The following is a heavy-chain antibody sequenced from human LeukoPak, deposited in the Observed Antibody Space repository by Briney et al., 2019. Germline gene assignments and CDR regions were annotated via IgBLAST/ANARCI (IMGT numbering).Heavy chain of an antibody. D-gene: IGHD2-8*01. V-gene: IGHV3-33*06. CDR1: GFTFSSYG. Sequence: GGSLRLSCAASGFTFSSYGMHWVRQAPGKGLEWVAVIWYDGSNKYYADSVRGRFTISRDNSKNTLYLQMNSLRAEDTAVYYCAKDRSSYCTSGVCDWFDPWGQGTLVTVSS. CDR2: IWYDGSNK. J-gene: IGHJ5*02. CDR3: AKDRSSYCTSGVCDWFDP.